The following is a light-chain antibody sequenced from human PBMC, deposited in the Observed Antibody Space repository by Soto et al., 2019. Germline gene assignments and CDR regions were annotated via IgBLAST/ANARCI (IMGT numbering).Light chain of an antibody. CDR1: QGISSW. Sequence: DIQMTQSPSYVSASVGDRVTITCRASQGISSWLVWYQQKPGKAPKLLIYAASSLHTGVPSRFSGSGSGTEFTLTITSLQPEDFATYYCQQAYSLPLTFGGGTKVEIK. CDR3: QQAYSLPLT. V-gene: IGKV1-12*01. CDR2: AAS. J-gene: IGKJ4*01.